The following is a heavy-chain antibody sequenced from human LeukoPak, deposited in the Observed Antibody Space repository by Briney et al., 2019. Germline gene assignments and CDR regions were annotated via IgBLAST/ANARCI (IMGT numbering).Heavy chain of an antibody. CDR1: GFPFSSFE. CDR2: ISVGGGT. D-gene: IGHD3-9*01. CDR3: VGGGLPYFDY. V-gene: IGHV3-48*03. J-gene: IGHJ4*02. Sequence: GGSLRLSCAASGFPFSSFEMNWVRQAPGKGLEWISYISVGGGTKYADSVKGRLTISRDNVKNSLYLQMNSLRAEDTAVCYCVGGGLPYFDYWGQGTLVTVSS.